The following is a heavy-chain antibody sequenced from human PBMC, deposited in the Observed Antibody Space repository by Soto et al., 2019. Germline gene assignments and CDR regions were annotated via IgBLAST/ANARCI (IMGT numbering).Heavy chain of an antibody. D-gene: IGHD2-2*01. J-gene: IGHJ5*02. CDR1: GYTFSNYG. Sequence: QVQLVQSGGEVKRPGASVKVSCKTSGYTFSNYGITWVRQAPGQPLEWLGGISLYSDGTNYAEKFQGRVSMTTDTSATTAYMELRSLRSDDTAVYYCARVVPGAEAWFGPWGQGTLVTVSS. CDR2: ISLYSDGT. V-gene: IGHV1-18*01. CDR3: ARVVPGAEAWFGP.